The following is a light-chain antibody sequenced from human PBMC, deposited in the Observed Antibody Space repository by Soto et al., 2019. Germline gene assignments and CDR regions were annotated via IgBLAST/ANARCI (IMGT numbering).Light chain of an antibody. Sequence: DVVMTQSPLSLPVTLGQPASISCRSSQSLVYRDGNTYLNWFQQRPGQSPRSLIYKVSNRDSGVPDRFSGSGSGTDFTLKISRVEAEDVGVYYCMQGTHWPWTFGQGTKVEIK. J-gene: IGKJ1*01. CDR3: MQGTHWPWT. CDR2: KVS. CDR1: QSLVYRDGNTY. V-gene: IGKV2-30*01.